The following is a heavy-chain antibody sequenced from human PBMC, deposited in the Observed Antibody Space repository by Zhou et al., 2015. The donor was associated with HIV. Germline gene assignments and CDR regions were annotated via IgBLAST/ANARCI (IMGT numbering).Heavy chain of an antibody. J-gene: IGHJ6*02. CDR1: GGTFSSYA. D-gene: IGHD2-15*01. CDR3: ARGDCSGGSCYPVNRDPESYYYYGMDV. CDR2: IIPIFGTA. Sequence: QVQLVQSGAEVKKPGSSVKVSCKASGGTFSSYAISWVRQAPGQGLEWMGGIIPIFGTANYAQKFQGRVTITADESTSTAYMELSSLRSEDTAVYYCARGDCSGGSCYPVNRDPESYYYYGMDVWGQGTTGHRLL. V-gene: IGHV1-69*12.